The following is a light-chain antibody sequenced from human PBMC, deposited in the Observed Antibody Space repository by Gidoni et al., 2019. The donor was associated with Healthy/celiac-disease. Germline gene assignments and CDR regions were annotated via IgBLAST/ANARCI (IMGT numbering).Light chain of an antibody. CDR2: GNN. CDR3: AAWDDSLNGLYV. Sequence: QSVLTQPPSASGTPGPRVTISCSGSNSNIGRNTVNWYQQLPGTAPKLLIYGNNQRPSGVPDRFSGSKSGTSASLAISGLQSEDEADYYCAAWDDSLNGLYVFGTGTKVTVL. CDR1: NSNIGRNT. V-gene: IGLV1-44*01. J-gene: IGLJ1*01.